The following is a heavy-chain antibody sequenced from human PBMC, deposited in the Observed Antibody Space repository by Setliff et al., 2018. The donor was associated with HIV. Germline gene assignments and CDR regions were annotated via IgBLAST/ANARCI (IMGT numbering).Heavy chain of an antibody. V-gene: IGHV4-4*08. Sequence: PSETLSLTCTVSGVSISNYYWSWIRQPPGKGLEWIGHIYTSGSTNYNPSLKSRVTISVDTSKNQFYLKLSSVTAADTAVYYCARILLYDSSGYFVNAFDIWGQGTVVTVSS. D-gene: IGHD3-22*01. CDR1: GVSISNYY. CDR2: IYTSGST. CDR3: ARILLYDSSGYFVNAFDI. J-gene: IGHJ3*02.